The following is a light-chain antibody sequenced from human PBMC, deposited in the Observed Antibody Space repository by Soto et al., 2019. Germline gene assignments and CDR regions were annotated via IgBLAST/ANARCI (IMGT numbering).Light chain of an antibody. J-gene: IGKJ4*01. CDR2: AAS. V-gene: IGKV1-39*01. CDR1: QSISSY. CDR3: QQSFRAVHLT. Sequence: DIQMTQSPSSLSASVGDRVTITCRASQSISSYLVWYQQKPGKAPKLLIYAASTLESGVPSRFSGSGSGTEFPLTITSLQPEDSAPYYCQQSFRAVHLTFGGGTKVEI.